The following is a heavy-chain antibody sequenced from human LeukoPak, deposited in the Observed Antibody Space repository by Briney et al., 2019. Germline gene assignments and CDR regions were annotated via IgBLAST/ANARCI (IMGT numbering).Heavy chain of an antibody. CDR3: AKEILIVVVPPGWFDP. CDR1: GFTFYNFA. J-gene: IGHJ5*02. Sequence: PGGSLRLSCAASGFTFYNFAMSWVRQAPGKGLEWVSAISGSGGSTYYADSVKGRFTISRDNSKNTLYLQMNSLRAEDTAVYYCAKEILIVVVPPGWFDPWGQGTLVTVSS. D-gene: IGHD3-22*01. CDR2: ISGSGGST. V-gene: IGHV3-23*01.